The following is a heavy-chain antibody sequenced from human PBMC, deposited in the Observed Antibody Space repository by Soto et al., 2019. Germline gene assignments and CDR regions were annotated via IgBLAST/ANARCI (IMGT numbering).Heavy chain of an antibody. V-gene: IGHV3-23*01. Sequence: PGGSLRLSCTASGFTFSRHAMTWVRQAPGKGLEWVSGLSDSGGSIYYADSVKGRFTISRDNSMNTLYLQMNTLRAEDTAIYYCAKESSSGYAGLFDLWGQGTLVTVSS. CDR2: LSDSGGSI. J-gene: IGHJ4*02. CDR3: AKESSSGYAGLFDL. D-gene: IGHD6-13*01. CDR1: GFTFSRHA.